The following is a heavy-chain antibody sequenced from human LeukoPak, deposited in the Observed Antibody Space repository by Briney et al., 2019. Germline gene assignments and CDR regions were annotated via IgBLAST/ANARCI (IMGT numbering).Heavy chain of an antibody. CDR2: INHSGST. V-gene: IGHV4-34*01. J-gene: IGHJ4*02. CDR1: GGSFSGYY. D-gene: IGHD6-6*01. Sequence: SETLSLTCAVYGGSFSGYYWSWIRQPPGKGLERIGEINHSGSTNYNPSLKNRVTISVDTSKNQFSLKLSSVTAADTAVYYCARGQLTYSSSPYYFDYWGQGTLVTVSS. CDR3: ARGQLTYSSSPYYFDY.